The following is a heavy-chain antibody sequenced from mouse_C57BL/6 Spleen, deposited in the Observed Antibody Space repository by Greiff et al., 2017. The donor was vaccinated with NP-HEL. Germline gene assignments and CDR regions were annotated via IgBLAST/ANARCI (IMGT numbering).Heavy chain of an antibody. J-gene: IGHJ2*01. CDR3: ARWSYGSSFDY. Sequence: VQLQQSGAELVKPGASVKISCKASGYAFSSYWMNWVKQRPGKGLEWIGQIYPGDGDTNYNGKFKGKATLTADKSSSTAYMQLSSLTSEDSAVYFCARWSYGSSFDYWGQGTTLTVSS. CDR2: IYPGDGDT. CDR1: GYAFSSYW. V-gene: IGHV1-80*01. D-gene: IGHD1-1*01.